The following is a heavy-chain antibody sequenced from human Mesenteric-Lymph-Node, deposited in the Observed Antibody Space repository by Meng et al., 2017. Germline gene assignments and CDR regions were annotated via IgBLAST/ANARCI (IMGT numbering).Heavy chain of an antibody. Sequence: GESLKISCAASGFTFSSNAMSWVRQAAEKGLEWVSGISGSGGNTYYADSVKGRFTISRDNSKNTLSLEMNSLRGDDTAVYYCAKGRYSDWSGGSHWFDPWGQGTLVTVSS. CDR3: AKGRYSDWSGGSHWFDP. D-gene: IGHD3-9*01. CDR2: ISGSGGNT. V-gene: IGHV3-23*01. J-gene: IGHJ5*02. CDR1: GFTFSSNA.